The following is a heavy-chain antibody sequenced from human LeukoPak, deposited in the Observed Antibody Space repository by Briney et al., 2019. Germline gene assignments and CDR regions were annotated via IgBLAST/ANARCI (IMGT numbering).Heavy chain of an antibody. CDR3: ARGRGRWLQPFDY. D-gene: IGHD5-24*01. CDR2: INHSGST. Sequence: SETLSLTCAVYGGSFSGYYWSWIRQPPGKGLEWIGEINHSGSTNYNPSLKSRVTISVDTSKNQFSLKLSSATAADTAVYYCARGRGRWLQPFDYWGQGTLVTVSS. CDR1: GGSFSGYY. J-gene: IGHJ4*02. V-gene: IGHV4-34*01.